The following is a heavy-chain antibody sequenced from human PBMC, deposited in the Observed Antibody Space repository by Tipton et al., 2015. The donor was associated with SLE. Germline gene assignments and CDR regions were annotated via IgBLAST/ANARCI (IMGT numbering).Heavy chain of an antibody. CDR2: IYTSGST. D-gene: IGHD3-16*01. J-gene: IGHJ6*02. CDR3: ARPWGSYSGMYV. CDR1: GGSISSGSYY. V-gene: IGHV4-61*09. Sequence: TLSLTCTVSGGSISSGSYYWSWIRQPAGKGLEWIGHIYTSGSTNYNTSLKSRVTISVDTSKNQFSLKLSSVTAADTAVYYCARPWGSYSGMYVWGQGTTVTVSS.